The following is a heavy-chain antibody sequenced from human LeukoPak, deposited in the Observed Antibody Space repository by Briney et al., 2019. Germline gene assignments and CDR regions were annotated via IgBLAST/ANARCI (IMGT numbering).Heavy chain of an antibody. CDR2: ISAYNGNT. Sequence: ASVKVSCKASGYTFTSYGISWVRQAPGQGLEWMGWISAYNGNTNYAQKLQGRVTMTTDTSTSTAYMELRSLRSDDTAVYYCARDIRRADCSSTSCYVYYYYYGMDVWGQGTTVTVSS. V-gene: IGHV1-18*01. J-gene: IGHJ6*02. CDR3: ARDIRRADCSSTSCYVYYYYYGMDV. D-gene: IGHD2-2*01. CDR1: GYTFTSYG.